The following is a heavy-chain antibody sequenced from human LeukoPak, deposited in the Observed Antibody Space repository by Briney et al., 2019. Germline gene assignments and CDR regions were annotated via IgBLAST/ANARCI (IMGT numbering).Heavy chain of an antibody. CDR2: INSDGSST. Sequence: GGSLRLSCAASGFTFSTYWMHWVRQVPGKGLVWVSRINSDGSSTTYADSVKGRFTISRDNAKNTLYLRMNSLKAEDTAVYYCARVSPLGSGRLYDVFDVWGQGTLVTVS. CDR3: ARVSPLGSGRLYDVFDV. V-gene: IGHV3-74*03. D-gene: IGHD3-10*01. J-gene: IGHJ3*01. CDR1: GFTFSTYW.